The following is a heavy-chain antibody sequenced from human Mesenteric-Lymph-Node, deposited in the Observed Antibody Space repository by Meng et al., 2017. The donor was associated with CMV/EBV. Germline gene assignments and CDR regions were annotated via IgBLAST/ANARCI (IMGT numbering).Heavy chain of an antibody. V-gene: IGHV3-21*01. CDR1: GFTFSSYS. J-gene: IGHJ5*02. D-gene: IGHD6-13*01. CDR3: ARVSLAAAGTFWFDP. Sequence: EVQLVESGGGLVKPGGSXXLSCAGSGFTFSSYSMNWVRQAPGKGLEWVSSISSSSSYIYYADSVKGRFTISRDNAKNSLYLQMNSLRAEDTAVYYCARVSLAAAGTFWFDPWGQGTLVTVSS. CDR2: ISSSSSYI.